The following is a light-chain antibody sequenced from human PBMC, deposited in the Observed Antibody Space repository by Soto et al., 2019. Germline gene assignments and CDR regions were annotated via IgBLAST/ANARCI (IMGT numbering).Light chain of an antibody. CDR1: QSISSY. V-gene: IGKV1-39*01. Sequence: DIQMAQSPSSLSTSIGEAFYISSRASQSISSYLNWYQQKPGKAPKLLIYAASSLQSGVPSRFSGSGSGTDFTLTISSLQPEDFATYYCQQSYSTPITLGQGTLLEI. J-gene: IGKJ5*01. CDR3: QQSYSTPIT. CDR2: AAS.